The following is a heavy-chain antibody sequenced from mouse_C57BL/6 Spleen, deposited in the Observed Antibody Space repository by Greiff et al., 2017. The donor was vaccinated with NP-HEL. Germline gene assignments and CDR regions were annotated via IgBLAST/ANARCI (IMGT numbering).Heavy chain of an antibody. CDR2: IDPTNCYT. D-gene: IGHD1-1*01. CDR1: GYTFTSYW. CDR3: ASALITTVVAGFDY. Sequence: QVQLKQPGAELVKPGASVKLSCKASGYTFTSYWMQWVKQRPGQGLEWIGEIDPTNCYTNSHQKFKGKATLTVDTSSSQAYMQLSSLTSEDSAVYYGASALITTVVAGFDYWGQGTTLTVSS. J-gene: IGHJ2*01. V-gene: IGHV1-50*01.